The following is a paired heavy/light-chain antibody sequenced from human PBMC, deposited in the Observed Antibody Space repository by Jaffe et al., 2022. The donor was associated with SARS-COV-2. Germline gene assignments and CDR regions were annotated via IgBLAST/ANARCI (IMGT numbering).Light chain of an antibody. CDR1: QSVSSSY. J-gene: IGKJ1*01. Sequence: EIVLTQSPGTLSLSPGERATLSCRASQSVSSSYLGWYQQKPGQAPRLLIYGTSSRAAGIPDRFSGSGSGTDFTLTISRLEPEDFALYYCQQYGSSPRTFGQGTKVEIK. CDR2: GTS. V-gene: IGKV3-20*01. CDR3: QQYGSSPRT.
Heavy chain of an antibody. CDR3: VRDLGSGSYGIFFDY. D-gene: IGHD1-26*01. CDR2: ISAYNGNT. V-gene: IGHV1-18*01. Sequence: QVQLVQSGAEVKKPGASVKVSCKASGYSFTSFGISWVRQAPGQGLEWMAWISAYNGNTNYTQKFQGRVTMTTDTSTSTAYMELGSLRSDDTAVYYCVRDLGSGSYGIFFDYWGQGTLVTVSS. CDR1: GYSFTSFG. J-gene: IGHJ4*02.